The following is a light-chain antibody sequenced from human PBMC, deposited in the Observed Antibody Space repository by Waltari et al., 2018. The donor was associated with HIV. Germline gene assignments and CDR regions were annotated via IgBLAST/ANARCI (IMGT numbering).Light chain of an antibody. CDR1: QSVSSSY. V-gene: IGKV3-20*01. CDR3: QHYGSSPQA. CDR2: GAS. Sequence: EIVLTQSPGTLSLSPGERATLSCRASQSVSSSYLAWYQQKPGQAPRLLIYGASSRATGIPGRFSGSGSGTDFTLTISRLEPEDFAVYYCQHYGSSPQAFGQGTRLESK. J-gene: IGKJ5*01.